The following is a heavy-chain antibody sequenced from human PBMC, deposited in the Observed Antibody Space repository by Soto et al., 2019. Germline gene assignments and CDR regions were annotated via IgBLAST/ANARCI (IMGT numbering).Heavy chain of an antibody. J-gene: IGHJ4*02. CDR1: GYTFTDYD. V-gene: IGHV1-8*01. Sequence: QVRVVQSGAEVKKPGASVKVSCKTSGYTFTDYDINWVRQAPGQGLEWMGWVSPDHGNAGYARQFQGRITMTSDTSINTVFMELTNLRPEDPAVYYCAVTTGYWGQGTKVTVSS. CDR2: VSPDHGNA. D-gene: IGHD4-17*01. CDR3: AVTTGY.